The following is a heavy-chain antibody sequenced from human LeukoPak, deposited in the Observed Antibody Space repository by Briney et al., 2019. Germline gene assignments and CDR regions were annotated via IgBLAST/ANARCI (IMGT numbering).Heavy chain of an antibody. CDR2: INPNSGGT. D-gene: IGHD6-6*01. J-gene: IGHJ4*02. CDR3: ARGRIAARVVDFDY. Sequence: ASVTVSCKASGYTFTGYYMHWVRQAPGRGLEWMGWINPNSGGTNYAQPFQGRVTMTRDTSISPAYMELSRLRPDDTAVYYCARGRIAARVVDFDYWGQGTLVTVSS. CDR1: GYTFTGYY. V-gene: IGHV1-2*02.